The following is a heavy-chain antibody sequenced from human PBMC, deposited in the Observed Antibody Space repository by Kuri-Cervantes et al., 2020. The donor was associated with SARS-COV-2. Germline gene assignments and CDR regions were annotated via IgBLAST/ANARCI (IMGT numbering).Heavy chain of an antibody. CDR2: INPILGIA. D-gene: IGHD6-13*01. J-gene: IGHJ4*02. CDR3: ARVPPGIAAAGILDY. V-gene: IGHV1-69*04. Sequence: SVKVSCKASGGTFSSYAISWVRQAPGQGLEWMGRINPILGIANYAQKFQGRVTITADESTSTAYMELSSLRSEDTAVYYCARVPPGIAAAGILDYWGQGTLVTVSS. CDR1: GGTFSSYA.